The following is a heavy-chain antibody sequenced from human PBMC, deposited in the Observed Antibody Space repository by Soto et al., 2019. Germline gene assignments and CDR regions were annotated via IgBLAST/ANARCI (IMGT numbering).Heavy chain of an antibody. CDR2: IYYSGST. CDR1: GGSISSGGYY. Sequence: PSETLSLTCTVSGGSISSGGYYWSWIRQHPGKGLEWIGYIYYSGSTYYNPSLKSRVTISVDTSKNQFSLKLSSVTAADTAVYYCASLLWFGELSDDAFDIWGQGTMVTVS. D-gene: IGHD3-10*01. J-gene: IGHJ3*02. CDR3: ASLLWFGELSDDAFDI. V-gene: IGHV4-31*03.